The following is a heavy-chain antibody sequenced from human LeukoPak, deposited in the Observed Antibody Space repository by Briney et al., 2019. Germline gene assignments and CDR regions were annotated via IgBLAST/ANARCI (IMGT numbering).Heavy chain of an antibody. V-gene: IGHV3-30*18. CDR1: GFTFSSYS. J-gene: IGHJ4*02. D-gene: IGHD6-13*01. CDR3: AKDEAAAHDY. CDR2: ISYDGSNK. Sequence: AGGSLRLSCAASGFTFSSYSMHWVRQAPGKGLEWVAVISYDGSNKYYADSVKGRFTISRDNSKNTLYLQMNSLRAEDTAVYYCAKDEAAAHDYWGQGTLVTVSS.